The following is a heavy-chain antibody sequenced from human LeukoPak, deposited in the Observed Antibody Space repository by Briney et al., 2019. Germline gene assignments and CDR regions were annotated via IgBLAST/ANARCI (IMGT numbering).Heavy chain of an antibody. V-gene: IGHV4-31*03. Sequence: PSETLSLTCTVSGGSINIGSYYWGCLRQHPGKGREWIRCIYYSGITYYNPSLKSRATTSVDTSKNHFSLKLNSVAATDTAEYHCARGCSGRPPTCHYYSMDVWGKGTTVSVSP. J-gene: IGHJ6*01. D-gene: IGHD2-15*01. CDR3: ARGCSGRPPTCHYYSMDV. CDR1: GGSINIGSYY. CDR2: IYYSGIT.